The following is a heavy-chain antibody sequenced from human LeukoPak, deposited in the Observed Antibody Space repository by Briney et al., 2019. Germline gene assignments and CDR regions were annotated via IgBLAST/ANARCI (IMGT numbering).Heavy chain of an antibody. CDR2: IYYSGST. Sequence: SETLSLTCTVSGVSISSSSYYWGWIRQPPGKGLEWIGSIYYSGSTYYNPSLKSRVTISVDTSKNQFSLKLSSVTAADTAVYYCARYSEWELVYWGQETLVTVSS. J-gene: IGHJ4*02. CDR3: ARYSEWELVY. V-gene: IGHV4-39*01. D-gene: IGHD1-26*01. CDR1: GVSISSSSYY.